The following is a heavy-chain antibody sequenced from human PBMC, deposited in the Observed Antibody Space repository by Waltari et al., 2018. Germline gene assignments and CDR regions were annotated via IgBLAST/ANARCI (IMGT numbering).Heavy chain of an antibody. D-gene: IGHD2-8*01. CDR3: AKDRGVCLDY. CDR1: GFTFSSYG. CDR2: IQYDGSNK. V-gene: IGHV3-30*02. Sequence: QVQLVESGGGVVQPGGSLRLSCAASGFTFSSYGMHWVRQTPGKGLEWVAFIQYDGSNKYYADSVKGRFTISRDNSKNTLSLQMNSLRAEDTAVYYCAKDRGVCLDYWGQGTLVSVSS. J-gene: IGHJ4*02.